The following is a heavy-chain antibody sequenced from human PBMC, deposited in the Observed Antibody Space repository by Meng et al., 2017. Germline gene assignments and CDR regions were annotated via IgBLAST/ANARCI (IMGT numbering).Heavy chain of an antibody. V-gene: IGHV4-4*02. CDR1: GCSISGSNW. CDR2: IYHSGST. CDR3: ARAQYYDFWSGYYFDY. D-gene: IGHD3-3*01. J-gene: IGHJ4*02. Sequence: QVRLQDSGLGLWKRSGTLSFTGDGFGCSISGSNWWSWVRQPRGKGLEWIGEIYHSGSTKYNPSLKSRVTISVYKSKNQFSLKLSSVTAADTAVYYCARAQYYDFWSGYYFDYWGQGTLVTVSS.